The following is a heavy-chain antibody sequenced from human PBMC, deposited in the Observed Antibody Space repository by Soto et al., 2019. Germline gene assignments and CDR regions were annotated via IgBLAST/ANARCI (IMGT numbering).Heavy chain of an antibody. CDR2: INQDGSDK. Sequence: EVQLVESGGDLVQPGGSLRLSCAASGFSFSTYWMSWVRQAPGKGLEWVAYINQDGSDKYYVDSVKGRFTISRDNTKNSLFLQMNSLRAEDTAVYYCLRDGGLTWGQGTLVTVSS. CDR3: LRDGGLT. J-gene: IGHJ5*02. V-gene: IGHV3-7*04. CDR1: GFSFSTYW. D-gene: IGHD3-16*01.